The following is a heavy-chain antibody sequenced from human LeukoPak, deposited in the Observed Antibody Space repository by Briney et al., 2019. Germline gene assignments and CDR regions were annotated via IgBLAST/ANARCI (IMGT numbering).Heavy chain of an antibody. D-gene: IGHD6-19*01. V-gene: IGHV1-69*01. J-gene: IGHJ4*02. Sequence: GASVKVSCKASGGTFSSYAISWVRQAPGQGLEWMGGIIPIFGTANYAQKFQGRVTITADESTSTAYMELSSLRSEDTAVYYCARDLKSSGWRRSANEGFDYWGQGTLVTVSS. CDR2: IIPIFGTA. CDR1: GGTFSSYA. CDR3: ARDLKSSGWRRSANEGFDY.